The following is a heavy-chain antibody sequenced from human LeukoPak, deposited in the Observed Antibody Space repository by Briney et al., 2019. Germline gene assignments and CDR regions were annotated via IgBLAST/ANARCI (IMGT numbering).Heavy chain of an antibody. J-gene: IGHJ4*02. CDR2: ISSSSSYI. CDR3: TCTREGTGFQFDS. V-gene: IGHV3-21*01. Sequence: SGGSLRLSCAASGFTFSSYSMNWVRQAPGKGLEWDSSISSSSSYIYYADSVKGRFTISRDNAKNSLYLQMNSLRVEDTAVYYCTCTREGTGFQFDSWGQGTLVTVSP. CDR1: GFTFSSYS. D-gene: IGHD3/OR15-3a*01.